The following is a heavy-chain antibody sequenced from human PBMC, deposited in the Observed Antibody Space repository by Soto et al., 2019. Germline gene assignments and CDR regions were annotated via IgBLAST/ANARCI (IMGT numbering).Heavy chain of an antibody. Sequence: QVQLVESGGGVVQPGRSLRLSCAASGFTFSTYAMHWVRQAPGEGLEWVALISYDGSDKHYADSMKGRYTISRDNSKNTLYLQMNSLRAEDTAVYYCAREREQWLVVAFDYWGQGTQVTVSS. D-gene: IGHD6-19*01. V-gene: IGHV3-30*04. CDR3: AREREQWLVVAFDY. J-gene: IGHJ4*02. CDR1: GFTFSTYA. CDR2: ISYDGSDK.